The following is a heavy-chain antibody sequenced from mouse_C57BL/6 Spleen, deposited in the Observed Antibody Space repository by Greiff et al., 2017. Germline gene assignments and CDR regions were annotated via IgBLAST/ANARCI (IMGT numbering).Heavy chain of an antibody. Sequence: EVQLQQSGAELVRPGSSVKMSCKTSGYTFTSYGINWVKQRPGQGLEWIGYIYIGNGYTEYSEKFKGKATLTSDTSSSTAYMQLSSLTSEDSAIYFCARITTGRYFDYWGQGTTLTVSS. D-gene: IGHD1-1*01. CDR3: ARITTGRYFDY. CDR1: GYTFTSYG. CDR2: IYIGNGYT. V-gene: IGHV1-58*01. J-gene: IGHJ2*01.